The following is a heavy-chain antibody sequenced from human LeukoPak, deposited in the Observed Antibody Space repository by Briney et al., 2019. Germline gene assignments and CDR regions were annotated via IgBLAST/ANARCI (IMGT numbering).Heavy chain of an antibody. Sequence: GGFLRLSCAASGFTFSSYGMHWVRQAPGKGLEWVAFIRYGGSNKYYADSVKGRFTISRDNSKNTLYLQMNSLRAEDTAVYYCAKGSSSWYIADYWGQGTLVTVSS. D-gene: IGHD6-13*01. J-gene: IGHJ4*02. CDR3: AKGSSSWYIADY. V-gene: IGHV3-30*02. CDR1: GFTFSSYG. CDR2: IRYGGSNK.